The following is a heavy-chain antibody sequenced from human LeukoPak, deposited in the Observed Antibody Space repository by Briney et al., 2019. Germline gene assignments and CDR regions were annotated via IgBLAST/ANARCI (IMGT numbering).Heavy chain of an antibody. D-gene: IGHD3-22*01. CDR2: IHYSGST. J-gene: IGHJ4*02. Sequence: SETLSLTCTVSGGSISSSSFHWGWIRQPPGKGLEWIGNIHYSGSTYYNPSLKSRVTISVDTSKNQFSLKLSSVTAADTAVYYCALGSSGYFPHFDYWGQGAQVTVSS. V-gene: IGHV4-39*07. CDR1: GGSISSSSFH. CDR3: ALGSSGYFPHFDY.